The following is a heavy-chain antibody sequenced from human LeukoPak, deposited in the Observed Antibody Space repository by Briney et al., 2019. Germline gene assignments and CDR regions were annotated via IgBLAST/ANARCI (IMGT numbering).Heavy chain of an antibody. V-gene: IGHV3-23*01. CDR2: ISGSGGST. D-gene: IGHD6-6*01. CDR3: ARTLIEYSVSSCYFDY. CDR1: RFTFSSYG. Sequence: GGSLRLSCAASRFTFSSYGMSWVRQAPGKGLEWVSAISGSGGSTYYADSVKGRFTISRDNSKNTLYLQMNSLRAEDTAVYYCARTLIEYSVSSCYFDYWGQGTLVTVSS. J-gene: IGHJ4*02.